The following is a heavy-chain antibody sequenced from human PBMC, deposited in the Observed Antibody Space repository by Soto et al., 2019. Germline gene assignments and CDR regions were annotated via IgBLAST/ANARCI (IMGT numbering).Heavy chain of an antibody. Sequence: EVQLLESGGGLVQPGGSLRLSCAASGFTFSSYAMSWVRQAPGKGLEWVSAISGSGGSTYYADSVKGRFTISRDNSKNTLYLKMNSLRAEDTAVYYCATPIVATIGGGITNLYYFDYWGQGTLVTVSS. D-gene: IGHD5-12*01. CDR1: GFTFSSYA. J-gene: IGHJ4*02. V-gene: IGHV3-23*01. CDR3: ATPIVATIGGGITNLYYFDY. CDR2: ISGSGGST.